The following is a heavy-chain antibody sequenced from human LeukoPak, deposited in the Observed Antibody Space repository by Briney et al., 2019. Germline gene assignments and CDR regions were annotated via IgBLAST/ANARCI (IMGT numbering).Heavy chain of an antibody. D-gene: IGHD1-14*01. CDR2: IKEDGSAK. Sequence: GGSLRLSCAASGFTFSTSWMTWVRQAPGKGREWVANIKEDGSAKNYVDFVKGRFTISRDNAKNALYLQMNSLRVEDTAVYYCARDKAYNSFDLWGQGTLVIVSS. CDR3: ARDKAYNSFDL. V-gene: IGHV3-7*01. CDR1: GFTFSTSW. J-gene: IGHJ5*02.